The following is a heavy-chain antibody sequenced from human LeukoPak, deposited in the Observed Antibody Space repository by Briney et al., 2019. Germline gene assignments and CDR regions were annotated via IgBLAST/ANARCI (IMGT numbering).Heavy chain of an antibody. CDR2: ISPYNGNT. J-gene: IGHJ3*02. CDR1: GYTFTSYE. V-gene: IGHV1-18*01. Sequence: ASVKVSCKASGYTFTSYEITWVRLAPGQGLEWMGWISPYNGNTNYAQQLQGRVTMTTDTSTSTAYMELRSLRSDDTAVYYCAGIDIVVVPAAWGAFDIWGQGTMVTVSS. D-gene: IGHD2-2*01. CDR3: AGIDIVVVPAAWGAFDI.